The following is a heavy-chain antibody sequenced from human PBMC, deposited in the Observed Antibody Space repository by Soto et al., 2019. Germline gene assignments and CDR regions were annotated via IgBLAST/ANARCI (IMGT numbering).Heavy chain of an antibody. D-gene: IGHD6-19*01. J-gene: IGHJ4*02. CDR2: IYWDDDK. V-gene: IGHV2-5*02. CDR3: THRDYNSHWYPGCFDY. Sequence: QITLKESGPTLVKPTQTLTLTCTFSGFSLSTSGVGVGWIRQPPGKALEWLGIIYWDDDKRYSPSLKSRLTITKDTSKNQVILTMTNMDPVDTATYYCTHRDYNSHWYPGCFDYWGQGTLVTVSS. CDR1: GFSLSTSGVG.